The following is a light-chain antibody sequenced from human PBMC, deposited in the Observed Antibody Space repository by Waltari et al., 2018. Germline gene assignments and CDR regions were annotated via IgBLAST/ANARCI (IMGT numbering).Light chain of an antibody. J-gene: IGLJ2*01. V-gene: IGLV1-40*01. Sequence: QRVTISCTGSRSNIGAGYDVQWYRHLPGSAPKLLIFSNQKRPSGVPDRYSGSRSGTSAALTITGLQAEDEADYYCQSYDNGLSGVVFGGGTRLTVL. CDR3: QSYDNGLSGVV. CDR1: RSNIGAGYD. CDR2: SNQ.